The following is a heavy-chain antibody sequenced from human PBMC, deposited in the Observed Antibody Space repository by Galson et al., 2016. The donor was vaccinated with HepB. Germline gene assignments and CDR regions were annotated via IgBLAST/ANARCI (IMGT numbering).Heavy chain of an antibody. Sequence: SLRLSCAASGFTFSSYSMNWVRQAPGKGLEWVSSISSSSSYIYYADSVKGRFTISRDNAKNSLYLQLNSLRAEDTAVYYWARDRQYYGSGTMPRFDPWGQGTLVTVSS. J-gene: IGHJ5*02. CDR3: ARDRQYYGSGTMPRFDP. V-gene: IGHV3-21*01. CDR1: GFTFSSYS. CDR2: ISSSSSYI. D-gene: IGHD3-10*01.